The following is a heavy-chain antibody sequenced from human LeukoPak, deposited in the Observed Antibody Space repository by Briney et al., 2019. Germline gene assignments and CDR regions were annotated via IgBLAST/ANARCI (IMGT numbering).Heavy chain of an antibody. V-gene: IGHV4-38-2*01. CDR1: GFTFDDYA. CDR3: ARGSLYYDFWSGYLLNWFDP. D-gene: IGHD3-3*01. Sequence: GSLRLSCAASGFTFDDYAMHWIRQPPGKGLEWIGSIYHSGSTYYNPSLKSRVTISVDTSKNQFSLKLSSVTAADTAVYYCARGSLYYDFWSGYLLNWFDPWGQGTLVTVSS. J-gene: IGHJ5*02. CDR2: IYHSGST.